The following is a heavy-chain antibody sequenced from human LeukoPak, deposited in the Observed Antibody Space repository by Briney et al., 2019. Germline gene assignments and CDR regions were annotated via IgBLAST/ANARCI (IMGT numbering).Heavy chain of an antibody. Sequence: PGGSLRLSCAVSGFTLSNYGMHWLRQAPGKGPEWVAFIGHDGSTTKYADSVKGRFTISRDSSKNSLHLQMNSLRVEDTAVYYCAKEHDYSNLAEDYWGQGTLVTVSS. J-gene: IGHJ4*02. CDR3: AKEHDYSNLAEDY. V-gene: IGHV3-30*02. CDR1: GFTLSNYG. D-gene: IGHD4-11*01. CDR2: IGHDGSTT.